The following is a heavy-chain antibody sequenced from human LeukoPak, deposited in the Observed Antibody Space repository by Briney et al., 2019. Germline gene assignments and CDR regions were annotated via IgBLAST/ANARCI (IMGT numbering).Heavy chain of an antibody. CDR1: GFTFSSYG. V-gene: IGHV3-30*18. CDR3: AKKRYYYDSSHFDY. D-gene: IGHD3-22*01. J-gene: IGHJ4*02. Sequence: SGGSLRLSCAASGFTFSSYGMHWVRQAPGKGLEWVAVISYDGSNKYYADSVKGRFTISRDNSKNTLYLQMNSLRAEDTAVYYCAKKRYYYDSSHFDYWGQGTLVTVSS. CDR2: ISYDGSNK.